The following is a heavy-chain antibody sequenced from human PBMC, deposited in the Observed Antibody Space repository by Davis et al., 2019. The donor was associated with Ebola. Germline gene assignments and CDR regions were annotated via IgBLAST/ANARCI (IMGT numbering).Heavy chain of an antibody. CDR1: GGSFSGYY. Sequence: MPSETLSLTCAVYGGSFSGYYWSWIRQPPGKGLEWIGEINHSGSTNYNPSLKSRVTISVDTSKNQFSLKLSSVTAADTAVYYCARGNYYYGMDLWGQGTTVTVSS. CDR2: INHSGST. CDR3: ARGNYYYGMDL. V-gene: IGHV4-34*01. J-gene: IGHJ6*02.